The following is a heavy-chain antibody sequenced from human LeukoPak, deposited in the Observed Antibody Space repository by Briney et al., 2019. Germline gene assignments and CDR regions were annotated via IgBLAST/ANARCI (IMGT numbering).Heavy chain of an antibody. CDR3: ARPSGYCSGGSCPRWFDP. D-gene: IGHD2-15*01. J-gene: IGHJ5*02. CDR2: INSDGSST. CDR1: GFTFSSYW. Sequence: GESLRLSCAASGFTFSSYWMHWVRQAPGKGLVWVSRINSDGSSTSYADPVKGRFTISRDNAKNTLYLQMNSLRAEDTAVYYCARPSGYCSGGSCPRWFDPWGQGTLVTVSS. V-gene: IGHV3-74*01.